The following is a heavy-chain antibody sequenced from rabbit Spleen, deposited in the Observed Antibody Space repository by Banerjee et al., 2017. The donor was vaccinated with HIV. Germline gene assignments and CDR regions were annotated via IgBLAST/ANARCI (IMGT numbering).Heavy chain of an antibody. CDR3: ARDTSSSFSSYGMDL. CDR1: GFSFSSYYY. V-gene: IGHV1S40*01. J-gene: IGHJ6*01. CDR2: IYAGSSGNT. D-gene: IGHD1-1*01. Sequence: QSLEESGGDLVQPGASLTLACTASGFSFSSYYYMCWVRQAPGKGLEWIACIYAGSSGNTYYASWARGRFTISKTSSTTVTLQMTSLTVADTATYFCARDTSSSFSSYGMDLWGPGTLVTVS.